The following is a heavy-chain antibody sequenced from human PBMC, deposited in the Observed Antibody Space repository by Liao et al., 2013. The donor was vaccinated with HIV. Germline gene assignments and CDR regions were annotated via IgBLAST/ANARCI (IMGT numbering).Heavy chain of an antibody. Sequence: QVQLQQWGAGLLKPSETLSLTCAVYGGSFSGYYWSWIRQPPGKGLEWIGRIYTSGSTNYNPSLKSRVTMSVDTSKNQFSLKLSSVTAADTAVYYCARSITMIVVVPDAFDIWGQGTMVTVSS. CDR1: GGSFSGYY. V-gene: IGHV4-59*10. CDR3: ARSITMIVVVPDAFDI. CDR2: IYTSGST. J-gene: IGHJ3*02. D-gene: IGHD3-22*01.